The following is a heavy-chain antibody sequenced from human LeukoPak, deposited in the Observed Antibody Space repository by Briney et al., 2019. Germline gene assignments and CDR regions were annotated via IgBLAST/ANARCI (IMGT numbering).Heavy chain of an antibody. V-gene: IGHV1-3*01. Sequence: ASVKVSCKASGYTFTTYAIHWLRQAPGQRLEWMGWVSAGSGNTKYSQKFQGRVTITRDTSASTAYMELSSLRSEDTSVYYCARSSGDLYYYYYTMDVWGQGTTVTVSS. J-gene: IGHJ6*02. CDR1: GYTFTTYA. D-gene: IGHD3-22*01. CDR2: VSAGSGNT. CDR3: ARSSGDLYYYYYTMDV.